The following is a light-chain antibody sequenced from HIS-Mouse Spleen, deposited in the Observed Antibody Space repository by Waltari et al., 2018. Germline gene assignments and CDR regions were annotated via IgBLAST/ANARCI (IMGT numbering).Light chain of an antibody. Sequence: SYELTQPPSVSVSPGQTARITCSGDALPKKYAYWYQQKSGQAPVLVIHEDSKRPSGIPEGCSGSSSGTMATLTISGAQVEDEADYYCYSTDSSGNHRVFGGGTKLTVL. J-gene: IGLJ2*01. V-gene: IGLV3-10*01. CDR2: EDS. CDR3: YSTDSSGNHRV. CDR1: ALPKKY.